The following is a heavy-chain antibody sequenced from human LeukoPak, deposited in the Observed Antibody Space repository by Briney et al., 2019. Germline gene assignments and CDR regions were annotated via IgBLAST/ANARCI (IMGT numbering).Heavy chain of an antibody. CDR2: INHSGST. D-gene: IGHD3-3*01. Sequence: PSETLSLTCAVYGGSFSGYYWSWIRQPPGKGLEWIGEINHSGSTNYNPSLKSRVTISVDTSKNQFSLKLSSVTAADTAVYYCARGGYDFWSGHYGMDVWGQGTTVTVPS. J-gene: IGHJ6*02. V-gene: IGHV4-34*01. CDR1: GGSFSGYY. CDR3: ARGGYDFWSGHYGMDV.